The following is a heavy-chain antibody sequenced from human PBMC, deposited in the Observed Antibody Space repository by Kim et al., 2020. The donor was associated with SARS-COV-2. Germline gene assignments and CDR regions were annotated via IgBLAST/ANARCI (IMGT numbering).Heavy chain of an antibody. J-gene: IGHJ4*02. Sequence: SETLSLTCTVSGGSISSGGYYWSWIRQHPGKGLEWIGYIYYSGSTYYNPSLKSRVTISVDTSKNQFSLKLSSVTAADTAVYYCARVRVPAAINGFDYWGQGTLVTVSS. CDR2: IYYSGST. V-gene: IGHV4-31*03. CDR3: ARVRVPAAINGFDY. D-gene: IGHD2-2*01. CDR1: GGSISSGGYY.